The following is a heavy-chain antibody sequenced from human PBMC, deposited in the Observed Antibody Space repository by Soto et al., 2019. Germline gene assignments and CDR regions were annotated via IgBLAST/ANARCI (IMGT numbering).Heavy chain of an antibody. Sequence: SETLSLTCTFSCASLSSGSYYWSWIRQPPGKGLEWIGYFYYTGTTKYNPSLESRVTISADTSKNQFSLNLTSVTAADTAVYYCARISYWVKDYWGQGALVTVSS. CDR2: FYYTGTT. CDR3: ARISYWVKDY. CDR1: CASLSSGSYY. J-gene: IGHJ4*02. D-gene: IGHD2-8*02. V-gene: IGHV4-61*01.